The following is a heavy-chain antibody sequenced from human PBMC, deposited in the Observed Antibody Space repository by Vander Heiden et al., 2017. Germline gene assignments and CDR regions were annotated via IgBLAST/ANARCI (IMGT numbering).Heavy chain of an antibody. V-gene: IGHV4-39*01. D-gene: IGHD6-6*01. CDR2: SYYGGST. J-gene: IGHJ6*02. CDR1: GGSFSSSSSY. CDR3: ARRAALAPPYYFGMDI. Sequence: QLQLQESGPGLVTPSATLSLTCTVSGGSFSSSSSYWGWIRQPPGKGLEWIGSSYYGGSTFYNPSLKSRSTISVDTSKNQFSLKLSSVTAADTAMYYCARRAALAPPYYFGMDIWGQGTTVTVSS.